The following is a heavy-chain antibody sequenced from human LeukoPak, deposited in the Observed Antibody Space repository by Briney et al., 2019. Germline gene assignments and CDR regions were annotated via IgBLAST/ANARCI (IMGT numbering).Heavy chain of an antibody. V-gene: IGHV1-18*01. CDR3: ARGPYDGTFYFDS. D-gene: IGHD3-16*01. CDR2: IGSYEGDT. CDR1: TSH. J-gene: IGHJ4*02. Sequence: ASVKVSCKATSHISWVRQAPGQGLEWMGWIGSYEGDTYYAQKFQGRVTITADTSTSTAYMELSSLTSEDTAVYFCARGPYDGTFYFDSWGQGTLVIVSS.